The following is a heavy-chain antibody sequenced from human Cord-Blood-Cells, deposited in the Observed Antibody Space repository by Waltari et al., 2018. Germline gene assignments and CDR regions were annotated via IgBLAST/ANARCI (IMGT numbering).Heavy chain of an antibody. J-gene: IGHJ4*02. V-gene: IGHV1-24*01. Sequence: QVQLVQSGAEVKKPGASVKVSCKVSGYTLTELSMHWVRQAPGKGLEWMGGVDPEDGETIDAQKFQGRVTMTEDTSTDTAYMELSSLRSEDTAVYYCATRGYPEWELPYDYFDYWGQGTLVTVSS. CDR2: VDPEDGET. CDR1: GYTLTELS. D-gene: IGHD1-26*01. CDR3: ATRGYPEWELPYDYFDY.